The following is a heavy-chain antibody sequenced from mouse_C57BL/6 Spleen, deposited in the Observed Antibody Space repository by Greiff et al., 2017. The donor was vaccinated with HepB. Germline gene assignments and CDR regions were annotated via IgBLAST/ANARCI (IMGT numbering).Heavy chain of an antibody. D-gene: IGHD2-3*01. CDR2: ISSGSSTI. Sequence: EVQLVESGGGLVKPGGSLKLSCAASGFTFSDYGMHWVRQAPEKGLEWVAYISSGSSTIYYADTVKGRFTISRDNAKNTLFLQMTSLRSEDTAMYYCASPDGYHYAMDYWGQGTSVTVSS. CDR1: GFTFSDYG. V-gene: IGHV5-17*01. CDR3: ASPDGYHYAMDY. J-gene: IGHJ4*01.